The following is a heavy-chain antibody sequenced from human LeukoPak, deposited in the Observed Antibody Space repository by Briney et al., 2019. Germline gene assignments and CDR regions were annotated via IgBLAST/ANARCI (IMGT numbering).Heavy chain of an antibody. CDR2: IWYDGSNK. D-gene: IGHD4-17*01. V-gene: IGHV3-33*01. Sequence: GGSLRLSCAASGFTFSSYGMHWVRQAPGKGLEWVAVIWYDGSNKYYADSVKGRFTISRDNSKNTLYLQMNSLRAEDTAAYYCARGGYGDYLRDTDYWGQGTLVTVSS. CDR3: ARGGYGDYLRDTDY. J-gene: IGHJ4*02. CDR1: GFTFSSYG.